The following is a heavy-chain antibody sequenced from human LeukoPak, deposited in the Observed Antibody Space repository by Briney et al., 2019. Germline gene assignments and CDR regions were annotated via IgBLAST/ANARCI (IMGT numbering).Heavy chain of an antibody. J-gene: IGHJ5*02. D-gene: IGHD3-9*01. CDR3: VRDTQTELPSSDWPRPFDP. CDR2: IYYSGST. CDR1: GGSISGYY. V-gene: IGHV4-59*01. Sequence: SETLSLTCTVSGGSISGYYWRWMRQPPGKGREDIGYIYYSGSTNYNPSCKSRVTISVDTSKNQFSLKINSVTAADTAVYYCVRDTQTELPSSDWPRPFDPWGQGTLVTVSS.